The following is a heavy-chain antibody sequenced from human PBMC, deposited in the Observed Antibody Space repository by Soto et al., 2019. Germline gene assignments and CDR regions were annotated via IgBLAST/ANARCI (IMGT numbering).Heavy chain of an antibody. D-gene: IGHD3-9*01. Sequence: GGSLRLSCAASGFTFSSYLMSWVRQAPGKGLEWVANIKQDGSEKYYVDSVKGRFTISRDNAKNSLYLQMNSLRAEDTAVYYCARRRYFDWSLFDYWGQGTLVTVSS. J-gene: IGHJ4*02. CDR1: GFTFSSYL. V-gene: IGHV3-7*05. CDR3: ARRRYFDWSLFDY. CDR2: IKQDGSEK.